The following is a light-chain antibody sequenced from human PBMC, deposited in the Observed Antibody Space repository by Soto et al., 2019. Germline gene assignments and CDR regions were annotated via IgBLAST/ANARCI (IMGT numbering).Light chain of an antibody. CDR1: TGDIGNYNF. Sequence: QSALTQPPSASGSPGQSVAISCTGTTGDIGNYNFVSWYQQHPGKAPKLVIFEVNKRPSGVPDRFSGSKSGNTASLTVSGLHAEYEADYYCSSHGGNSPYVFGTGTKVTVL. V-gene: IGLV2-8*01. CDR2: EVN. J-gene: IGLJ1*01. CDR3: SSHGGNSPYV.